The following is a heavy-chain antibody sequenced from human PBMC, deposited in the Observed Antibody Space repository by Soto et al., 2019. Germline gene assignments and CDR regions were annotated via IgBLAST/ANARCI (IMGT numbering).Heavy chain of an antibody. Sequence: QTGGSLRLSCAASGFTFSSYAMSWVRQAPGEGLEWVSAVSRSGDNTYHADSVKGRFTISRDNSKNTLYLQMNSLRVEDTAVYYCAKDFGHYDLLIGYHTFGSCGQGPLVTVSS. J-gene: IGHJ4*02. CDR3: AKDFGHYDLLIGYHTFGS. CDR2: VSRSGDNT. D-gene: IGHD3-9*01. CDR1: GFTFSSYA. V-gene: IGHV3-23*01.